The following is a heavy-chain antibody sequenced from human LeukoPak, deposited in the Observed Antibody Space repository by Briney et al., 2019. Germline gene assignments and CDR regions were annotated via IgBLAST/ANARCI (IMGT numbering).Heavy chain of an antibody. V-gene: IGHV3-48*03. CDR2: ISSGGGTI. J-gene: IGHJ4*02. D-gene: IGHD3-10*01. CDR3: ARDRGLDY. CDR1: GFTFSSYE. Sequence: GGSLRLSCAASGFTFSSYEMNWVRQAPGKGLEWVSYISSGGGTIYYADSVKGRFTISRDNAKNSLYLQMNSLGAEDTAVYYCARDRGLDYWGQGTLVTVSS.